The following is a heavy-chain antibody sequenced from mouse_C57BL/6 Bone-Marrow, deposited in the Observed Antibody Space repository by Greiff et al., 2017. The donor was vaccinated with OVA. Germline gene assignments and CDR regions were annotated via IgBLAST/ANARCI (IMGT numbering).Heavy chain of an antibody. CDR1: GFTLTSYG. CDR2: IWRGGST. V-gene: IGHV2-5*01. J-gene: IGHJ4*01. D-gene: IGHD1-2*01. CDR3: AKNCDGYYYAMDY. Sequence: VQLQQSGPGLVQPSPSLSITCTASGFTLTSYGVHWVRQSPGKGLEWLGVIWRGGSTDYYAAFMTRLGTIKDNSKCQVFFKMNSLQADDTAIYYSAKNCDGYYYAMDYWGQGTSVTVSS.